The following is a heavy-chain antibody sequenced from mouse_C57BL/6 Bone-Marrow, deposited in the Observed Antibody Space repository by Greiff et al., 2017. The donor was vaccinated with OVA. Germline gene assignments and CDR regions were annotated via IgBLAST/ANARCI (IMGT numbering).Heavy chain of an antibody. D-gene: IGHD2-3*01. Sequence: EVKLVESEGGLVQPGSSMKLSCTASGFTFSDYYMAWVRQVPEKGLEWVANINYDGSSTYYLDSLKSRFIISRDNAKNILYLQMSSLKSEDTATYYCARGRGWLLRDWYFDVWGTGTTVTVSS. J-gene: IGHJ1*03. V-gene: IGHV5-16*01. CDR1: GFTFSDYY. CDR2: INYDGSST. CDR3: ARGRGWLLRDWYFDV.